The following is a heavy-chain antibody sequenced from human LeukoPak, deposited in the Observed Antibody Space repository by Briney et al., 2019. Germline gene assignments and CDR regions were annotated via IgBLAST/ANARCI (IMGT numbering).Heavy chain of an antibody. CDR3: AKSKIDGGSLNFDY. Sequence: GSLRLSCAASGFTFSSYAMSWVRPAPGKGLEWVSAISGSGGSTYYADSVKGRFTISRDNSKNTLYLQMNSLRAEDTAVYYCAKSKIDGGSLNFDYWGQGTLVTVSS. J-gene: IGHJ4*02. D-gene: IGHD1-26*01. CDR1: GFTFSSYA. CDR2: ISGSGGST. V-gene: IGHV3-23*01.